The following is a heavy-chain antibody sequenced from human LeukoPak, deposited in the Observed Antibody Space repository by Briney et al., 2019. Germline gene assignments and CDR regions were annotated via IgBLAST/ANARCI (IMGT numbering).Heavy chain of an antibody. CDR2: INPNSGGT. CDR1: GYTFTGYY. D-gene: IGHD2-15*01. Sequence: ASVKVSCKASGYTFTGYYMHWVRQAPGQGLEWMGRINPNSGGTNYAQKFQGRVTMTRDTSISTACMELSRLRSDDTAVYYCARLCSGGSCYIGFDPWGQGTLVTVSS. J-gene: IGHJ5*02. V-gene: IGHV1-2*06. CDR3: ARLCSGGSCYIGFDP.